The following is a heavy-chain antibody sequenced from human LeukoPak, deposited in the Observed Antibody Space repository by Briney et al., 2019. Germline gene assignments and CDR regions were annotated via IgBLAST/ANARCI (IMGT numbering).Heavy chain of an antibody. CDR2: IRSSSSYI. CDR1: ACTFSSHS. D-gene: IGHD1/OR15-1a*01. V-gene: IGHV3-21*01. J-gene: IGHJ4*02. Sequence: GGSLRLSCAAPACTFSSHSMNWVRQAPGKGLEWVSSIRSSSSYIYYADSVKGRFTISRDNAKNSLYLQMNSLRAEDTAVYYCVEGTGTLDYWGQGTLVTVSS. CDR3: VEGTGTLDY.